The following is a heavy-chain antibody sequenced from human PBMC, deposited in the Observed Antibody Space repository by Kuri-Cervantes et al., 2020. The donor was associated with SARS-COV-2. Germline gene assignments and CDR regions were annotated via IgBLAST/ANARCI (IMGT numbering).Heavy chain of an antibody. CDR1: GFTFSDYY. J-gene: IGHJ4*02. CDR2: ISSSSSTI. D-gene: IGHD3-22*01. Sequence: GGSLRLSCAASGFTFSDYYMSWIRQAPGKGLEWVSYISSSSSTIYYADSVKGRFTISRDNANNSLYLQMNSLRAEDTAVYYCASPPEYDSSGSPFDYWGQGTLVTVSS. V-gene: IGHV3-11*04. CDR3: ASPPEYDSSGSPFDY.